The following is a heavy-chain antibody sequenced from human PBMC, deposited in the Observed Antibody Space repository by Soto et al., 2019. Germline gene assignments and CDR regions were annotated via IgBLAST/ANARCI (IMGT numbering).Heavy chain of an antibody. D-gene: IGHD7-27*01. Sequence: GGSLRLSCSASGFTFSSYAMHWVRQAPGKGLEYVSAISSNGGSTYYADSVKGRFTISRDNSKNTLYLQMSSLRAEDTAVYYCLKKGSGDIPDYYYGMDVWGQGTTVTVS. J-gene: IGHJ6*02. CDR1: GFTFSSYA. CDR2: ISSNGGST. CDR3: LKKGSGDIPDYYYGMDV. V-gene: IGHV3-64D*08.